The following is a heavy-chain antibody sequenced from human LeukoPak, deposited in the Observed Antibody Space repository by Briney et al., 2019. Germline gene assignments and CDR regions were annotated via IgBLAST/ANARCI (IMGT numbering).Heavy chain of an antibody. CDR2: ISGSGGST. V-gene: IGHV3-23*01. D-gene: IGHD2-2*01. CDR1: GFTFSSYA. J-gene: IGHJ4*02. CDR3: AKEYCSSTSCYFHYFDY. Sequence: GGSLRLYCAASGFTFSSYAMSWVRRAPGKGLEWVSAISGSGGSTYYADSVKGRFTISRDNSKNTLYLQMNSLRAEDTAVYYCAKEYCSSTSCYFHYFDYWGQGTLVTVSS.